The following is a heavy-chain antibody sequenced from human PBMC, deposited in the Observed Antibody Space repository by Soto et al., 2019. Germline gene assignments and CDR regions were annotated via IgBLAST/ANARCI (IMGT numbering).Heavy chain of an antibody. D-gene: IGHD7-27*01. V-gene: IGHV1-2*02. CDR3: GLEPTGTGGFDY. CDR1: GHTFNGHH. J-gene: IGHJ4*02. Sequence: QVQLVQSGPEVKMPGASVKVSCKASGHTFNGHHMHWVRQAPGQGLEWMAYIDLDSSHTKYAQRFQGRVTTTRDTSITTAYMELSGLRSDDTALYYCGLEPTGTGGFDYWGQGTVLTVSS. CDR2: IDLDSSHT.